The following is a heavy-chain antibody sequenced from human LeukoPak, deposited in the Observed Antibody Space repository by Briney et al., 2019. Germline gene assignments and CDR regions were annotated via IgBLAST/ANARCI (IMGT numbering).Heavy chain of an antibody. CDR1: GYTLTELS. V-gene: IGHV1-24*01. J-gene: IGHJ4*02. D-gene: IGHD4-17*01. CDR3: ATGLEQNDYGDWTG. CDR2: FDPEDGET. Sequence: ASVKVSCKVSGYTLTELSMHWVRQAPGKGLEWMGGFDPEDGETIYAQKFQGRVTMTEDTSTDTAYMKLSSLRSEDTAVYYCATGLEQNDYGDWTGWGQGTLVTVSS.